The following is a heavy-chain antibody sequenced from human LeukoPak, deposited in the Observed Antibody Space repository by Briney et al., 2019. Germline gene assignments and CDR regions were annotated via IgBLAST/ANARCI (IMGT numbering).Heavy chain of an antibody. D-gene: IGHD5-24*01. V-gene: IGHV3-53*01. J-gene: IGHJ6*03. CDR2: FYNGDST. CDR1: GFTISSNY. CDR3: AKPLDGYYYYMDV. Sequence: GGSLRLSCAASGFTISSNYMTWVRQAPGKGLEWVSLFYNGDSTVYADSVKGRFTISRDDSKNTLYLQMNSLRAEDTAVYYCAKPLDGYYYYMDVWGKGTTVTVSS.